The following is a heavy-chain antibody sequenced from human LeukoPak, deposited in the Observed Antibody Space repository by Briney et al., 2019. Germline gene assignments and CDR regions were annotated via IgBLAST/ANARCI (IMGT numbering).Heavy chain of an antibody. CDR1: GFTFSSYA. Sequence: GGSLRLSCAASGFTFSSYAMHWVRQAPGKGLEWVGFIRSKAFGGTAGYAAFVKGRFTISRDDSKTIAYLQMNSLKTEDTAVYYCTREYYYDSSGSYSFDYWGQGTLVTVSS. CDR3: TREYYYDSSGSYSFDY. V-gene: IGHV3-49*04. J-gene: IGHJ4*02. D-gene: IGHD3-22*01. CDR2: IRSKAFGGTA.